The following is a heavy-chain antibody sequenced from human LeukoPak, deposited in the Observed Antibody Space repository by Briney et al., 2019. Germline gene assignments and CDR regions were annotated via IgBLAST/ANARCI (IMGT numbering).Heavy chain of an antibody. D-gene: IGHD3-22*01. J-gene: IGHJ4*02. CDR1: GFTFSSYA. CDR2: ISGSGGST. V-gene: IGHV3-23*01. Sequence: PGGSLRLSCAASGFTFSSYAMSWVRQAPGKGLEWVSAISGSGGSTYYADSVKGRFTVSRDNSKNTLYLQMNSLRAEDTAVYYCAKDDSSGYYSNFDYWGQGTLVTVPS. CDR3: AKDDSSGYYSNFDY.